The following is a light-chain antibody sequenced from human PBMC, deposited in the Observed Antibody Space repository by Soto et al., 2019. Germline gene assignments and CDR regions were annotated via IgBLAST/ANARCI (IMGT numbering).Light chain of an antibody. Sequence: EIVLTQSPATLSLSPGERATLSCRASQSVSSYLAWYQQKPGQAPRLLIYGISSRANGIPARFSGSGSETDFTLTISSLEPEDFAVYYCQQYSDWWTFGQGTKVDIK. CDR3: QQYSDWWT. CDR1: QSVSSY. CDR2: GIS. J-gene: IGKJ1*01. V-gene: IGKV3-11*01.